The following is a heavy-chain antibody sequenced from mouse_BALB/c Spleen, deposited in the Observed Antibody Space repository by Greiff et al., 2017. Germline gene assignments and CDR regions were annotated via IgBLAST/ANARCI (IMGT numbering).Heavy chain of an antibody. CDR1: GFTFSSFG. D-gene: IGHD2-14*01. V-gene: IGHV5-17*02. Sequence: EVKVVESGGGLVQPGGSRKLSCAASGFTFSSFGMHWVRQAPEKGLEWVAYISSGSSTIYYADTVKGRFTISRDNPKNTLFLQMTSLRSEDTAMYYCARSYYRYDYFDYWGQGTTLTVSS. J-gene: IGHJ2*01. CDR2: ISSGSSTI. CDR3: ARSYYRYDYFDY.